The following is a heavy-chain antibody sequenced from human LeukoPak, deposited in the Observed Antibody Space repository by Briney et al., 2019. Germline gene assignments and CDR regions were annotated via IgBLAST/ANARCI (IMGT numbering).Heavy chain of an antibody. CDR2: INPNSGGT. CDR1: GYTFTGYY. V-gene: IGHV1-2*02. D-gene: IGHD3-22*01. J-gene: IGHJ3*02. CDR3: ARHRLHRIYYDSSGYYHDALDI. Sequence: ASVKVSCKASGYTFTGYYMHWVRQAPGQGLEWMGWINPNSGGTNYAQKLQGRVTMTTDTSTSTAYMELRSPRSDDTAVYYCARHRLHRIYYDSSGYYHDALDIWGQGTMITVSS.